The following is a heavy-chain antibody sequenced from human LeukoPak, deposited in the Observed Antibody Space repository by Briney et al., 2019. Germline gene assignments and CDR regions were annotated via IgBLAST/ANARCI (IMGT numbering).Heavy chain of an antibody. Sequence: SVKVSCKASGGTFSSYAISWVRQAPGQGLEWMGGIIPIFGTANYAQTFQGRVTITADESTSTAYMELSSLRSEDTAVYYCARDPTYYYDSSGYFDWFDPWGQGTLVTVSS. CDR2: IIPIFGTA. CDR1: GGTFSSYA. CDR3: ARDPTYYYDSSGYFDWFDP. D-gene: IGHD3-22*01. V-gene: IGHV1-69*13. J-gene: IGHJ5*02.